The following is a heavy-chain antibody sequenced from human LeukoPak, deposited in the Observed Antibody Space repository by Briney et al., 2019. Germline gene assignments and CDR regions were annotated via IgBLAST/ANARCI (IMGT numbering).Heavy chain of an antibody. CDR3: ARAGILTGYYTKYYYYYGMDV. CDR2: IYYSGST. D-gene: IGHD3-9*01. V-gene: IGHV4-59*02. Sequence: SETLTLTCTVSGVSVSSYYWSWIRQPPGKGLEWIAYIYYSGSTRYNPSLKSRVTISLDRSKNQFSLKLSSVTAADTAVYYCARAGILTGYYTKYYYYYGMDVWGQGTTVTVSS. J-gene: IGHJ6*02. CDR1: GVSVSSYY.